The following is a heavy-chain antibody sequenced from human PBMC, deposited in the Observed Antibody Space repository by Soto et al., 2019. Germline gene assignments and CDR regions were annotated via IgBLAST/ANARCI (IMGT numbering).Heavy chain of an antibody. CDR3: ARPIYSSGGNWFDP. D-gene: IGHD5-12*01. J-gene: IGHJ5*02. CDR1: GGSVSDYY. CDR2: IHYRGVI. Sequence: KTSETLSLTCNVSGGSVSDYYWSWIRQAPGKGLEWIGYIHYRGVINYNPSLKSRVTMSVDPSKNQFSLKLSPVTAADTAVYYCARPIYSSGGNWFDPWGQGTLVTVSS. V-gene: IGHV4-59*02.